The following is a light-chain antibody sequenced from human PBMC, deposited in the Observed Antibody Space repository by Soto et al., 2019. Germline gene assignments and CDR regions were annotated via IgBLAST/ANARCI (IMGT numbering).Light chain of an antibody. J-gene: IGLJ1*01. V-gene: IGLV1-44*01. CDR1: SSNIGSNT. Sequence: QSALSQPPSASGTPGQRVTISCSGSSSNIGSNTVNWYQQLPGTAPKLLIYSNNQRPSGVPDRFSGSKSGTSASLAISGLQSEDEADYYCAACDDSLNGHYVFVTGTKVTVL. CDR2: SNN. CDR3: AACDDSLNGHYV.